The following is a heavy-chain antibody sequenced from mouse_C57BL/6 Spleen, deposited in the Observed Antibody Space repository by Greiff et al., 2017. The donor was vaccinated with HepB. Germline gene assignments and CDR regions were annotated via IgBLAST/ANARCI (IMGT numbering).Heavy chain of an antibody. V-gene: IGHV1-18*01. CDR3: ARRGLYSNYYYFDY. CDR1: GYTFTDYN. Sequence: EVQLQQSGPELVKPGASVKIPCKASGYTFTDYNMDWVKQSHGKSLEWIGDINPNNGGTIYNQKFKGKATLTVDKSSSTAYMELRSLTSEDTAVYYCARRGLYSNYYYFDYWGQSTTLTVSS. D-gene: IGHD2-5*01. CDR2: INPNNGGT. J-gene: IGHJ2*01.